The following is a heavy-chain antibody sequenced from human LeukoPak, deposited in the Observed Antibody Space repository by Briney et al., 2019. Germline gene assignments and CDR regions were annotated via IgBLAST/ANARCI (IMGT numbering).Heavy chain of an antibody. J-gene: IGHJ4*02. D-gene: IGHD4-17*01. CDR3: ARGGFDGDYRSQFDY. Sequence: SETLSLTCTVSGGSISSGGYYWSWLRQHPGKGLEWIVYIYYSGSTYYNPALKSVVTISVDTSKNQFSLKLSSVTAADTAVYYWARGGFDGDYRSQFDYWGQGTLVTVSA. CDR2: IYYSGST. V-gene: IGHV4-31*01. CDR1: GGSISSGGYY.